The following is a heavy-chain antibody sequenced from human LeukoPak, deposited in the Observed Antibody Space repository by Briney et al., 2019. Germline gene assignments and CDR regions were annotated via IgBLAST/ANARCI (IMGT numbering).Heavy chain of an antibody. J-gene: IGHJ4*02. CDR2: INHSGST. CDR1: GGSFSGYY. V-gene: IGHV4-34*01. Sequence: SETLSLTCAVYGGSFSGYYWSWIRQPPGKGLEWIGEINHSGSTNYNPSLKSRVTISVDTSKNQFSLKLSSVTAADTAVYYCARGRKIAVAGSYFDYWGQGTLVTVSS. CDR3: ARGRKIAVAGSYFDY. D-gene: IGHD6-19*01.